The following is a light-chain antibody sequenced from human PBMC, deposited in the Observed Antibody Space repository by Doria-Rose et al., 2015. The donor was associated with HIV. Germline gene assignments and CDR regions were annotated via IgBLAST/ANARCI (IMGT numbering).Light chain of an antibody. CDR3: QQYYSTPLT. V-gene: IGKV4-1*01. CDR2: WAS. J-gene: IGKJ3*01. CDR1: QSVFYNSNNKNY. Sequence: TQSPDSLAVSLGERATINCKSSQSVFYNSNNKNYLAWYQQKPGQPPKLLIYWASTRESGVPDRFSGSGFGTDFTLTISSLQAEDVALYYCQQYYSTPLTFGPGTKVDI.